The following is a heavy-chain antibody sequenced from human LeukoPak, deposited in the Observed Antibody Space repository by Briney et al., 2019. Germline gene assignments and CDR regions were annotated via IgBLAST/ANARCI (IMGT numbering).Heavy chain of an antibody. CDR3: ASWPVGWYGEDS. CDR1: GLSVSSNF. V-gene: IGHV3-53*01. D-gene: IGHD6-19*01. Sequence: GGSLRLSCTATGLSVSSNFMSWVRQAPGKGLEWVSVIYGGGSTYYADSVKGRFTISRDTPKNTLYLQMNSLRVEDTAVYYCASWPVGWYGEDSWGQGTLVTVSS. J-gene: IGHJ4*02. CDR2: IYGGGST.